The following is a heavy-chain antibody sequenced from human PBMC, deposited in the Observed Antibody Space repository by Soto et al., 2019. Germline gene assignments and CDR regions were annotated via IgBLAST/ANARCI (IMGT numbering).Heavy chain of an antibody. J-gene: IGHJ5*02. CDR2: ISAYNGNT. CDR1: GYTFTSYG. V-gene: IGHV1-18*01. Sequence: ASVKVSCKASGYTFTSYGICWVRQAPGQGLEWMGWISAYNGNTNYAQKLQGRVTMTTDTSTSTAYMEMRSLRSDDTAVYYCARAYSGYGHFDPWGQGTLVTVSS. D-gene: IGHD5-12*01. CDR3: ARAYSGYGHFDP.